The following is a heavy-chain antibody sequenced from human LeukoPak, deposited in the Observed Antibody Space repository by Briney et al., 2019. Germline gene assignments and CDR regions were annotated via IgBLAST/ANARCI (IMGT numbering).Heavy chain of an antibody. CDR2: MNPNSGNT. J-gene: IGHJ6*03. D-gene: IGHD1-26*01. CDR3: ARARRRVGATTYYYMDV. CDR1: GYTFTSYD. V-gene: IGHV1-8*01. Sequence: ASVKVSFKASGYTFTSYDINWVRQATGQGLEWMGWMNPNSGNTGYAQKFQGRVTMTRNTSISTAYMELSSLRSEDTAVYYCARARRRVGATTYYYMDVWGKGTTVTVSS.